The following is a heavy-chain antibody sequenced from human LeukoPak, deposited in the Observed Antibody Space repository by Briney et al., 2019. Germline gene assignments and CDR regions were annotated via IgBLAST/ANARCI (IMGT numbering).Heavy chain of an antibody. CDR3: AREPGGGYSGYDQYFDY. CDR2: ISYDGSNK. CDR1: GFTFSSYA. Sequence: GGPLRLSCAASGFTFSSYAVHWVRQAPAKGLEWVAVISYDGSNKYYADSVKGRFTISRDNSKNTLYLQMNSLRAEDTAVYYCAREPGGGYSGYDQYFDYWGQGTLVTVSS. J-gene: IGHJ4*02. D-gene: IGHD5-12*01. V-gene: IGHV3-30*04.